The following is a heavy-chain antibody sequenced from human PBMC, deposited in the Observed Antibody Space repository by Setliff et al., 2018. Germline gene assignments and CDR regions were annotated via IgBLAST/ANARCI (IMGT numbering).Heavy chain of an antibody. CDR3: ARDRGGIVLMVYAPQGYWFDP. D-gene: IGHD2-8*01. Sequence: GASVKVSCKASGGTFSSYAISWVRQAPGQGLEWMGGIIPIFGTANYAQKFQGRVTITTDESTSTAYMELSSLRSEDTAVYYCARDRGGIVLMVYAPQGYWFDPWGQGTLVTVSS. CDR1: GGTFSSYA. J-gene: IGHJ5*02. V-gene: IGHV1-69*05. CDR2: IIPIFGTA.